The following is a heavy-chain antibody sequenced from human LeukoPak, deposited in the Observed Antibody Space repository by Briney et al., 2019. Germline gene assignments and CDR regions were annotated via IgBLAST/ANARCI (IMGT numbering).Heavy chain of an antibody. J-gene: IGHJ4*02. D-gene: IGHD6-13*01. V-gene: IGHV1-69*06. Sequence: SVNVSCKASGGTFSSYAISWVRQAPGQGLEWMGGIIPIFGTANYAQKFQGRVTITADKSTSTAYMELSSLRSEDTAVYYCARDFPEAAAAGLYYFDYWGQGTLVTVSS. CDR2: IIPIFGTA. CDR1: GGTFSSYA. CDR3: ARDFPEAAAAGLYYFDY.